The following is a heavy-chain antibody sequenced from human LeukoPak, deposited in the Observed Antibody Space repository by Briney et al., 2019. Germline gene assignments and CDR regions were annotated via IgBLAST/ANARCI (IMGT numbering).Heavy chain of an antibody. V-gene: IGHV3-30*18. CDR1: GFTFSSYG. D-gene: IGHD6-19*01. CDR3: AKDLRRKAVAGSVVY. Sequence: PGGSLRLSCAASGFTFSSYGLHWVRQAPGKGLEGVAVISYDGSNKYYADSVKGRFTISRDNSKNTLYLQMNSLRAEDTAVYYCAKDLRRKAVAGSVVYWGQGTLVTVSS. CDR2: ISYDGSNK. J-gene: IGHJ4*02.